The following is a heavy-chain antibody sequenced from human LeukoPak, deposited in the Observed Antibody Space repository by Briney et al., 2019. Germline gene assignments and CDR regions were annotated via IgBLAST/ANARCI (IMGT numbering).Heavy chain of an antibody. V-gene: IGHV3-23*01. CDR3: AKRGVVIRVILVGFHKEAYYFES. Sequence: GGSLRLSCTASRFTFSSYWMHWVRQAPGKGLEWVAGISGSGGSTKYADSVKGRFTISRDNPKNTLYLRMNRLRAEDTAVYSCAKRGVVIRVILVGFHKEAYYFESWGQGALVTVSS. J-gene: IGHJ4*02. D-gene: IGHD3/OR15-3a*01. CDR2: ISGSGGST. CDR1: RFTFSSYW.